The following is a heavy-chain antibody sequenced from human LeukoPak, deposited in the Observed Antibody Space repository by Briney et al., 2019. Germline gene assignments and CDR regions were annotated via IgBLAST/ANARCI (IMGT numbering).Heavy chain of an antibody. CDR3: ARGDYSSSWYYFDY. J-gene: IGHJ4*02. D-gene: IGHD6-13*01. CDR2: IHTSGST. Sequence: SETLSLTCTVSGGSISSYYWSWIRQPAGKGLEWIGRIHTSGSTNYNPSLKSRVTMSVDTSKNQFSLKLSSVTAADTAVYYCARGDYSSSWYYFDYWGQGTLVTVSS. V-gene: IGHV4-4*07. CDR1: GGSISSYY.